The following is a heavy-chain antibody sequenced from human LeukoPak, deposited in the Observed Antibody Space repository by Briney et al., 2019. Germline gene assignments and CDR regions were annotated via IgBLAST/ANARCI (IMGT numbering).Heavy chain of an antibody. CDR3: AKDREWELLDSVAIDY. CDR1: GFTFSSYA. J-gene: IGHJ4*02. D-gene: IGHD1-26*01. CDR2: ISGSGGST. Sequence: GGSLRLSCAASGFTFSSYAMSWVRQAPGKGLEWVSAISGSGGSTYYADSVKGRFTISRDNSKNTLYLQMNSPRAEDTAVYYCAKDREWELLDSVAIDYWGQGTLVTVSS. V-gene: IGHV3-23*01.